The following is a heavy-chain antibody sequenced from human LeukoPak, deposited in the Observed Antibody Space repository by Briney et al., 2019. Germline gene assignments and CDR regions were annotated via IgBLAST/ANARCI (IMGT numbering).Heavy chain of an antibody. Sequence: PGGSLRLSCAASGVTFRSYRMKWVRQAPGKGVERVSYISCSIRYIYYAASVKRLLTLSRDNANNSLYLQMNSPRAEDTAVYYCARDLIVGCTAILGYWGQGTLVTVSS. CDR1: GVTFRSYR. CDR3: ARDLIVGCTAILGY. V-gene: IGHV3-21*01. J-gene: IGHJ4*02. CDR2: ISCSIRYI. D-gene: IGHD1-26*01.